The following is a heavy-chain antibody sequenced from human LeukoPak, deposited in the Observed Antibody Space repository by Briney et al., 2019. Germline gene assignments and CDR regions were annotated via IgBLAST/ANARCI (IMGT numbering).Heavy chain of an antibody. CDR1: GYTFTGYY. J-gene: IGHJ5*02. Sequence: ASVKVSCKASGYTFTGYYMHWVRQAPGQGLEWMGWINPNSGGTNYAQKFQGRVTMTRDTSISTAYTELSRLRSDDTAVYYCARGRTVVVVAATRNWFDPWGQGTLVTVSS. D-gene: IGHD2-15*01. CDR3: ARGRTVVVVAATRNWFDP. V-gene: IGHV1-2*02. CDR2: INPNSGGT.